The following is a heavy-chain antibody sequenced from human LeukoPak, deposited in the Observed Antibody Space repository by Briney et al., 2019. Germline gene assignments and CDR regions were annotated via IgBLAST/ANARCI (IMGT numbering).Heavy chain of an antibody. Sequence: GGSLRLSCAASGFTFSSYSMNWDRQAPGKGLEWISYISSSSSTIYYADSVKGRFTISRDNAKNSLYLQMNSLRAEDTAVYYCARGTYCSSTSCLDDWGQGTLVTVSS. V-gene: IGHV3-48*01. CDR2: ISSSSSTI. J-gene: IGHJ4*02. CDR3: ARGTYCSSTSCLDD. D-gene: IGHD2-2*01. CDR1: GFTFSSYS.